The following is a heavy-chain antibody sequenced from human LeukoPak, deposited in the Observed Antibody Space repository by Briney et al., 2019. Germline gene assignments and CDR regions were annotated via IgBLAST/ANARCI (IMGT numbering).Heavy chain of an antibody. Sequence: GGSLRLSCEASGVTFSSYVMSWIRQAPGKGLEWVSYISSSGSTIYYADSVKGRFTISRDNAKISLYLQMNSLRAEDTAVYYCARDQILWFGELPSFDHWGQGTLVTVSS. V-gene: IGHV3-11*01. D-gene: IGHD3-10*01. CDR1: GVTFSSYV. J-gene: IGHJ4*02. CDR2: ISSSGSTI. CDR3: ARDQILWFGELPSFDH.